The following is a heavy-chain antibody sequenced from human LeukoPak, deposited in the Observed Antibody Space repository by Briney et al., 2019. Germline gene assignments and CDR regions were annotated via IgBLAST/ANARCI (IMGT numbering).Heavy chain of an antibody. J-gene: IGHJ4*02. Sequence: GESLKISCNGYGYSFTSYWIGWVRQMPGKGLEWMGIIHPGDSDTRYSPSFQGQVTISADKSISTAYLQWSSLKASDTAMYYCARPLDDYGDYGAFYFDYWGQGTLVTVSS. CDR3: ARPLDDYGDYGAFYFDY. CDR1: GYSFTSYW. CDR2: IHPGDSDT. V-gene: IGHV5-51*01. D-gene: IGHD4-17*01.